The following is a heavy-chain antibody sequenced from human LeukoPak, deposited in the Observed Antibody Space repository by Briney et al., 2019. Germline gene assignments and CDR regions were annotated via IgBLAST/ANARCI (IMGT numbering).Heavy chain of an antibody. CDR2: ISGSGGST. D-gene: IGHD7-27*01. J-gene: IGHJ4*02. CDR3: AAPSTPWVDF. V-gene: IGHV3-23*01. Sequence: GGSLRLSCAASEFSVGSNYMTWVRQAPGKGLEWVSAISGSGGSTYYADSVKGRFTISRDNSKNTLYLQMNSLRAEDTAVYYCAAPSTPWVDFWGQGTLVTVSS. CDR1: EFSVGSNY.